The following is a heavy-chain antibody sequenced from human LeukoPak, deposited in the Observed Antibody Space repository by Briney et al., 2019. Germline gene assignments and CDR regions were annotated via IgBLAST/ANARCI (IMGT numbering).Heavy chain of an antibody. D-gene: IGHD3-22*01. CDR2: IHYSGDT. V-gene: IGHV4-31*03. J-gene: IGHJ4*02. Sequence: PSETLSLTCTVSGGSISSGGYYWSWTRHHPGKCLEWIGYIHYSGDTYYSPSLKSRLTISVDTSKNQFSLRLRSVTAADTAVYYCARVVAYDSTGYYLYYFDYWGQGTLVTVAA. CDR1: GGSISSGGYY. CDR3: ARVVAYDSTGYYLYYFDY.